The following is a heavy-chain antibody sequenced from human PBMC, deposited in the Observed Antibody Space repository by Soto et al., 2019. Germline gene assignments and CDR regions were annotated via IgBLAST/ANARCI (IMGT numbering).Heavy chain of an antibody. V-gene: IGHV3-23*01. J-gene: IGHJ5*02. Sequence: EVQLLESGGGLVQPGGSLRLSCVASGFTFSDYAMTWVRQAPGKGLEWVSATGNGGGNTFYSDSVKGRFTIYRDDSKNTLCLQMDSLTAEGAAVYYCAKKLSVDLTTVTECGSCGQGTLVTVS. CDR2: TGNGGGNT. CDR1: GFTFSDYA. D-gene: IGHD4-17*01. CDR3: AKKLSVDLTTVTECGS.